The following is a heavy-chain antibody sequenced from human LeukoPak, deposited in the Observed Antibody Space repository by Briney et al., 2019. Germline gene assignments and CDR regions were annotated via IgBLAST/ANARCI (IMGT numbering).Heavy chain of an antibody. J-gene: IGHJ4*02. Sequence: GGSLRLSCAASGFTFSSYGMHWVRQAPGKGLEWVAFIRYDGSNKYYADSVKGRFTVSRDSSKNTLYLQMISLRAEDTAVYYCAKGNQVGYSGYDYLSPFDSWGQGTLVTVSS. D-gene: IGHD5-12*01. V-gene: IGHV3-30*02. CDR1: GFTFSSYG. CDR3: AKGNQVGYSGYDYLSPFDS. CDR2: IRYDGSNK.